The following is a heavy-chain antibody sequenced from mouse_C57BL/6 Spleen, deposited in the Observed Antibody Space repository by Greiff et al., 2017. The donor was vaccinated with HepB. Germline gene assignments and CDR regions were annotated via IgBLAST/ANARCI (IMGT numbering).Heavy chain of an antibody. CDR1: GYAFTNYL. CDR3: ASSDGYYFDY. Sequence: QVQLKQSGAELVRPGTSVKVSCKASGYAFTNYLIEWVKQRPGQGLEWIGVINPGSGGTNYNEKFKGKATLTADKSSSTAYMQLSSLTSEDSAVYFCASSDGYYFDYWGQGTTLTVSS. D-gene: IGHD2-3*01. V-gene: IGHV1-54*01. CDR2: INPGSGGT. J-gene: IGHJ2*01.